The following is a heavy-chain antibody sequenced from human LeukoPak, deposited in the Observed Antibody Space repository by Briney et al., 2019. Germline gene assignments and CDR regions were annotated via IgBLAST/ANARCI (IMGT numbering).Heavy chain of an antibody. J-gene: IGHJ3*02. CDR1: GFTFSSYW. D-gene: IGHD3-3*01. V-gene: IGHV3-7*01. CDR2: IKQDGSEK. CDR3: ARELIRWAFDI. Sequence: GGSLRLSCAASGFTFSSYWMSWVRQAPGKGLEWVANIKQDGSEKYYVDSVRGRFTISRDNAKNSLYLQMNSLRAEDTAVYYCARELIRWAFDIWGQGTMVTVSS.